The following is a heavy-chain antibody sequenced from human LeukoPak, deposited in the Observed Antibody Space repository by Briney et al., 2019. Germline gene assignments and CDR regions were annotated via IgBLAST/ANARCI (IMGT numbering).Heavy chain of an antibody. Sequence: GASLRLSCAASGFTFSDYYMSWIRQAPGKGLEWVSYISSSGSTIYYADSVKGRFTISRDNAKNSLYLQMNSLRAEDTAVYYCARNSDYGDDIDYWGQGTLVTVSS. CDR1: GFTFSDYY. D-gene: IGHD4-17*01. CDR3: ARNSDYGDDIDY. V-gene: IGHV3-11*01. J-gene: IGHJ4*02. CDR2: ISSSGSTI.